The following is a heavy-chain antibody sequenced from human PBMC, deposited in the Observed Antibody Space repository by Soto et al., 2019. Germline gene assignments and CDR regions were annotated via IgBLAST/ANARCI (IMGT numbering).Heavy chain of an antibody. J-gene: IGHJ3*02. Sequence: SGPTLVNPTQTLTLTCTFSGFSLSTSGMCVSWIRQPPGKALVWLALIDWDDDKYYSTSLKTRLTISKDTSKNQVVLTMTNMDAVHTATYYCARTRIAAAGQDAFDIGGEGTMVTVS. V-gene: IGHV2-70*01. D-gene: IGHD6-13*01. CDR3: ARTRIAAAGQDAFDI. CDR2: IDWDDDK. CDR1: GFSLSTSGMC.